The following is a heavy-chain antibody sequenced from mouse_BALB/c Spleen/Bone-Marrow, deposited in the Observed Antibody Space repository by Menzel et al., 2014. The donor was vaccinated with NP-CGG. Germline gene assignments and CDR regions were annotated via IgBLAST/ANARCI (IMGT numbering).Heavy chain of an antibody. CDR3: ARALGDGYYYAMDY. CDR1: GYTFTSYW. J-gene: IGHJ4*01. D-gene: IGHD2-3*01. CDR2: IDPSDSET. V-gene: IGHV1-74*01. Sequence: QVQLQQSGAELVKPGAPVKLSYKASGYTFTSYWMNWVKQRPGRGLEWIGRIDPSDSETHYNQKFKDKATLTVDKSSSTAYIQLSSLTSEDSAVYYCARALGDGYYYAMDYWGQGTSVTVSS.